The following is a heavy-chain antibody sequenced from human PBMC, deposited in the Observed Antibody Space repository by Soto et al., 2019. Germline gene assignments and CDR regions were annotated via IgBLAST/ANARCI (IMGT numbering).Heavy chain of an antibody. V-gene: IGHV5-51*01. CDR1: GYSFTSYW. CDR3: ARHRGYSSSWYDYYHYYGMDV. Sequence: GESLKISCKGSGYSFTSYWIGWVRQMPGKGLEWMGIIYPGDSDTRYSPSFQGQVTISADKSISTAYLQWSSLKASDTAMYYCARHRGYSSSWYDYYHYYGMDVWGQGTTVTVSS. CDR2: IYPGDSDT. J-gene: IGHJ6*02. D-gene: IGHD6-13*01.